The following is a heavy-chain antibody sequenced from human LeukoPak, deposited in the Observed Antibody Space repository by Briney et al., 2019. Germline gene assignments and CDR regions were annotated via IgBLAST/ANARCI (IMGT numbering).Heavy chain of an antibody. CDR2: ISYVVSNK. CDR1: GFTFSSYA. V-gene: IGHV3-30-3*01. J-gene: IGHJ4*02. CDR3: ATGIAVAPFDY. Sequence: GRSLRLSCAAFGFTFSSYAMHWVRQAPGKGLEWVAVISYVVSNKYYADSVKGRFTISRDNSKNTLYLQMNSLRAEDTGVYYCATGIAVAPFDYWGQGTLVTVCS. D-gene: IGHD6-19*01.